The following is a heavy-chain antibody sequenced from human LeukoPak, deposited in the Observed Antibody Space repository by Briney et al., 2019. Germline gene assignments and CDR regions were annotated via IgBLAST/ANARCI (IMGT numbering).Heavy chain of an antibody. CDR1: GYTFTGYY. CDR3: ARDYGGNSDGYYYYMDV. V-gene: IGHV1-2*02. J-gene: IGHJ6*03. Sequence: ASVKVSCKASGYTFTGYYMHWVRQAPGQGLEWMGWINPNSGGTNYAQKFQGRVTMTRDTSTSTAYMELSRLRSDDTAVYYCARDYGGNSDGYYYYMDVWGKGTTVTVSS. CDR2: INPNSGGT. D-gene: IGHD4-23*01.